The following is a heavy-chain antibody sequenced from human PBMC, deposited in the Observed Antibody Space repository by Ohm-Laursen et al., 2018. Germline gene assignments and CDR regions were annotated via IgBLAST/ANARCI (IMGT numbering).Heavy chain of an antibody. D-gene: IGHD5-18*01. CDR3: ASLPWQYSYGYFDY. V-gene: IGHV4-59*01. Sequence: GTLSLTCSVSGGSISNYYWSWIRQPPGKGLEWIGFVYYSGTTNYNPSLKSRVTISVDTSNNQFSLRLTSVTAADTAVYYRASLPWQYSYGYFDYWGQGTLVTVSS. CDR2: VYYSGTT. CDR1: GGSISNYY. J-gene: IGHJ4*02.